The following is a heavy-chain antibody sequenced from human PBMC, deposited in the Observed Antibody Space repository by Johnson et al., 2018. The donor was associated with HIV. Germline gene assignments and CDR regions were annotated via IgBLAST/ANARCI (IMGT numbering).Heavy chain of an antibody. CDR2: ISYDGTNK. CDR1: GFTFSSYG. V-gene: IGHV3-30*03. CDR3: ARRADAFDI. Sequence: QVQLVESGGGVVQPGRSLRLSCAASGFTFSSYGMHWVRQAPGKGLEWVAVISYDGTNKYYADSVKGRFTISRDNSKNTLYLQMNSLRPEDTAVYYCARRADAFDIWGQGTMVTVSS. J-gene: IGHJ3*02.